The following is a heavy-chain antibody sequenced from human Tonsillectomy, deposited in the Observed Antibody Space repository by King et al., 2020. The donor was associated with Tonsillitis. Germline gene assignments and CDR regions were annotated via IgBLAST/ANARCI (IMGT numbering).Heavy chain of an antibody. D-gene: IGHD3-10*01. J-gene: IGHJ4*02. CDR2: IYPGDSDT. V-gene: IGHV5-51*01. CDR3: ARHSGAVGGTGNDY. Sequence: VQLVESGAEVKKPGESLTISCKGSGYSFTSYWVGWVRQMPGKGLEWMGIIYPGDSDTRYSPSFRGQVTLSAESSISTAYLQWSSLKASDTAIYYCARHSGAVGGTGNDYWGQGTLVTVSS. CDR1: GYSFTSYW.